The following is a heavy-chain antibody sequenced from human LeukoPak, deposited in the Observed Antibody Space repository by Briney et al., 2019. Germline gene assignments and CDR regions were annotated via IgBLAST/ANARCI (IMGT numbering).Heavy chain of an antibody. Sequence: PSETLSLTCSVSGASLSSRTSYWGWLRQPPGRGLEWIGTIYSSGNTYCNPSLKSRVTISRDTSKNQVSLKVNSVTAADTATYYCARHVSSVGVAVVITLIDSWGQGILVTVSS. CDR2: IYSSGNT. J-gene: IGHJ4*02. CDR1: GASLSSRTSY. V-gene: IGHV4-39*01. CDR3: ARHVSSVGVAVVITLIDS. D-gene: IGHD3-3*01.